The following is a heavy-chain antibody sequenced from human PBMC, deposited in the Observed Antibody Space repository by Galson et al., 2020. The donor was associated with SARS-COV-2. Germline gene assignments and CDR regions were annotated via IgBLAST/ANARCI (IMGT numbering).Heavy chain of an antibody. V-gene: IGHV3-11*01. D-gene: IGHD2-2*01. CDR2: ISNNNSTI. CDR1: GFTFSDYY. Sequence: GGSLRLSCAASGFTFSDYYMSWIRQAPGKGLEWVSYISNNNSTIYYADSVKGRFTISRDNAKNSLYLQMNSLRAEDTAVYYCARDLYGSRGNCHAYGMDVGGQGTTVTVSS. J-gene: IGHJ6*02. CDR3: ARDLYGSRGNCHAYGMDV.